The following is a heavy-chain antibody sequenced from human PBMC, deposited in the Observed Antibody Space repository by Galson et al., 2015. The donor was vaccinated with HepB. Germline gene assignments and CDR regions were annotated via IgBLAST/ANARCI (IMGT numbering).Heavy chain of an antibody. CDR2: TRNKANSYTT. D-gene: IGHD1-14*01. CDR3: VRAPERRGFSGAFDR. V-gene: IGHV3-72*01. J-gene: IGHJ4*02. CDR1: GFTLSDYY. Sequence: SLRLSCAASGFTLSDYYMDWVRQAPGKGLEWVGRTRNKANSYTTEYAASVKGRFVISRDDSKNSLHLQMNSLKTEDTAVYCCVRAPERRGFSGAFDRGGQGTLVSVSS.